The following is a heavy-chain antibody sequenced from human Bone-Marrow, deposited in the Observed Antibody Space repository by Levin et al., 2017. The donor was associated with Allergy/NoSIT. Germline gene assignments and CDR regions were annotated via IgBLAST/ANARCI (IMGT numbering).Heavy chain of an antibody. D-gene: IGHD6-13*01. J-gene: IGHJ4*02. CDR1: GFTFSSYA. CDR2: LGGSGYST. Sequence: GESLKISCAASGFTFSSYAMNWVRQAPGKGLEWVSALGGSGYSTTSSSSSSFPFLFTISRDNSKNTLSLQISSLRAEDTAVYYCAKGGAADGIHLDYWGQGTLVTVSS. V-gene: IGHV3-23*01. CDR3: AKGGAADGIHLDY.